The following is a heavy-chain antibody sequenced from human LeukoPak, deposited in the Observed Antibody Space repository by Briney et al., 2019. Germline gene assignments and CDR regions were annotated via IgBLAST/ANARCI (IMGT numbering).Heavy chain of an antibody. Sequence: ASVKVSCKASGYTFTSYDINWVRQATGQGLEWMGWMNPNSGNTGYAQKFQGRVTMTRNTSISTAYMELSSLRSEDTAVYYCARGRGYSSSWYQGNYYYYGMDVWGQGTTVTVSS. CDR2: MNPNSGNT. D-gene: IGHD6-13*01. CDR3: ARGRGYSSSWYQGNYYYYGMDV. CDR1: GYTFTSYD. J-gene: IGHJ6*02. V-gene: IGHV1-8*01.